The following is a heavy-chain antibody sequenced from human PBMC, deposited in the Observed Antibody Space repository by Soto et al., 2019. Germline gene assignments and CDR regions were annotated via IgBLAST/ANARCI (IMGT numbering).Heavy chain of an antibody. CDR2: IYYSGST. Sequence: SETLSLTCTVSGGSISSGDYYWSWIRQPPGKGLEWIGYIYYSGSTYYNPSLKSRVTISVDKSKNQFSLKLSSVTAADTAVYYCAIYSGDYFDYWGQGTLVTVSS. CDR3: AIYSGDYFDY. D-gene: IGHD4-4*01. J-gene: IGHJ4*02. CDR1: GGSISSGDYY. V-gene: IGHV4-30-4*01.